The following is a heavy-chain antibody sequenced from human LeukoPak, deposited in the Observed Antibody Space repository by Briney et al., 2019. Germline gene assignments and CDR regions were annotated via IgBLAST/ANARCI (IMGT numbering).Heavy chain of an antibody. J-gene: IGHJ4*02. D-gene: IGHD3-22*01. CDR2: LNPNSGDT. Sequence: ASVKVSCKASGYIFTGYFMHWVRQAPGQGLEWMGWLNPNSGDTNYAQKFQGRVTMTRDTSISTAYMELSRLRSDDTAVYYCARDPGSSGYSLPTYFDYWGQGTLVTVSS. V-gene: IGHV1-2*02. CDR1: GYIFTGYF. CDR3: ARDPGSSGYSLPTYFDY.